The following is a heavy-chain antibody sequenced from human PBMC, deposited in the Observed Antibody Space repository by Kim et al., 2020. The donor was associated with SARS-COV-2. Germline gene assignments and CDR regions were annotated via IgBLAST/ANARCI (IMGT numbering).Heavy chain of an antibody. V-gene: IGHV5-51*01. CDR1: GYSFSSFW. J-gene: IGHJ4*02. CDR3: ARQEDYGDQRPGY. Sequence: GESLKISCKGSGYSFSSFWIGWVRQMPGKGLDWMGLIYPGDSDTRYSPSFQGQVTISADKSISTAYLQWSSLKASDTATYYCARQEDYGDQRPGYWGQGTLVTVSS. D-gene: IGHD4-17*01. CDR2: IYPGDSDT.